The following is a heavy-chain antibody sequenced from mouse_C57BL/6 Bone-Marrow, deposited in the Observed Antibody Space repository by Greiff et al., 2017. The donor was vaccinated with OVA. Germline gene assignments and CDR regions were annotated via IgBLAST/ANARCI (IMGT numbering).Heavy chain of an antibody. J-gene: IGHJ4*01. CDR1: GYSFTGYY. CDR2: INPSTGGT. Sequence: DVKLVESGPELVKPGASVKISCKASGYSFTGYYMNWVKQSPEKRLEWIGEINPSTGGTTYNQKFKAKATLTVDKSSSTAYMQLKSLTSEDSAVYYCARITTVPFYAMDYWGQGTSVTVSS. V-gene: IGHV1-42*01. D-gene: IGHD1-1*01. CDR3: ARITTVPFYAMDY.